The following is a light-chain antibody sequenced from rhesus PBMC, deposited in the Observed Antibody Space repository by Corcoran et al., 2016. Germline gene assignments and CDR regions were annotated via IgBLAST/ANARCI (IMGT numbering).Light chain of an antibody. V-gene: IGLV2-32*02. CDR3: SSYAGTNTYI. Sequence: QAALTQPRSVSGSPGQSVTISCTGTSSDIGGYNYVSWYQQHPGTAPKLMIFEVSKRPSGVSDRFSGSKSGNTASLTIYGLQAEDEADYYCSSYAGTNTYIFGVGTRLTVL. J-gene: IGLJ1*01. CDR2: EVS. CDR1: SSDIGGYNY.